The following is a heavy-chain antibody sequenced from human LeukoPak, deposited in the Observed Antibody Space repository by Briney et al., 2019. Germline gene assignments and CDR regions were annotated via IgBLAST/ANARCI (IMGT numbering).Heavy chain of an antibody. Sequence: SVKVSCKASGGTFSSYAISWVRQAPGQGLEWMGGIIPIFGTANYAQKFQGRVTITTDESTSTAYMELSSLRSEDTAVYYCARVPRQTTSRDYYYYYMDVWGKGTTVTVSS. CDR3: ARVPRQTTSRDYYYYYMDV. CDR2: IIPIFGTA. V-gene: IGHV1-69*05. D-gene: IGHD4-17*01. CDR1: GGTFSSYA. J-gene: IGHJ6*03.